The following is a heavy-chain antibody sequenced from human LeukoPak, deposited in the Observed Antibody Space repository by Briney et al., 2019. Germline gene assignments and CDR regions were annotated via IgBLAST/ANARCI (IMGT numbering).Heavy chain of an antibody. J-gene: IGHJ4*02. V-gene: IGHV4-34*01. CDR3: ARGPHDYVWGSYRYTTGWDY. CDR1: GGSFSGYY. Sequence: SETLSLTCAVYGGSFSGYYWSWIRQPPGKGLEWIGEINHSGSTNYSPSLKSRVTISVDTSKNQFSLKLSSVTAADTAVYYCARGPHDYVWGSYRYTTGWDYWGQGTLVTVSS. D-gene: IGHD3-16*02. CDR2: INHSGST.